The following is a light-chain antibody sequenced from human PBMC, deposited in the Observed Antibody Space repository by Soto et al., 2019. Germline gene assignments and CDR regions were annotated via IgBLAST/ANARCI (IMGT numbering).Light chain of an antibody. V-gene: IGKV1-5*01. Sequence: DIQMTQSPSTLSGSVGDRFTITCRASQSISSWLAWYQQKPGKAPKLLIYDASSLESGVPSRFSGSGSGTEFTLTISSLQPDDFATYYCQQYNSYLWTFGQGTKVDIK. CDR3: QQYNSYLWT. CDR2: DAS. CDR1: QSISSW. J-gene: IGKJ1*01.